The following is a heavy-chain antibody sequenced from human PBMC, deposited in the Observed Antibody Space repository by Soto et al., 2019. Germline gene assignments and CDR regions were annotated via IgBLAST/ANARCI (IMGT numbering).Heavy chain of an antibody. Sequence: PGESLKISCKGSGYSFTSYWISWVRQMPGKGLEWMGRIDPSDSYTNYSPSFQGHVTISADKSISTAYLQWSSLKASDTAMYYCVLYSSSSTDYYYYYGMDFWGQGTLVTVSS. CDR1: GYSFTSYW. V-gene: IGHV5-10-1*01. D-gene: IGHD6-6*01. CDR2: IDPSDSYT. CDR3: VLYSSSSTDYYYYYGMDF. J-gene: IGHJ6*02.